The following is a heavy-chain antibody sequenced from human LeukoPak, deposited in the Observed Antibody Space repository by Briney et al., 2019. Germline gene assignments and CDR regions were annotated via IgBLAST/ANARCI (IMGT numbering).Heavy chain of an antibody. CDR3: ARSAAARYNWFDP. J-gene: IGHJ5*02. V-gene: IGHV1-2*02. CDR1: GYTFTGYY. CDR2: INPNSGGT. D-gene: IGHD6-6*01. Sequence: ASVKVSCKASGYTFTGYYVHWVRQAPGQGLEWMGWINPNSGGTNYAQKFQGRVTMTRDTSISTAYMELSRLRSDDTAVYYCARSAAARYNWFDPWGQGTLVTASS.